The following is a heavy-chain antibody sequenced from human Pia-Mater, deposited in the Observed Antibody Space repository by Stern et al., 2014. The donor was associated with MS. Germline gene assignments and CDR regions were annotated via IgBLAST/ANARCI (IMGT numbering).Heavy chain of an antibody. Sequence: VQLVESGGGVVQPGRPLSLSCVASGFTFGSCAMHWVRQAPGKGLEWVAGVSYDGSNKYYEDSVKGRFTISRDNSQNTLYMQMSSLRPEDTAVYYCAKDRQYLTYFFDHWGQGSLVTVSS. J-gene: IGHJ5*02. CDR2: VSYDGSNK. CDR3: AKDRQYLTYFFDH. V-gene: IGHV3-30*18. CDR1: GFTFGSCA. D-gene: IGHD2/OR15-2a*01.